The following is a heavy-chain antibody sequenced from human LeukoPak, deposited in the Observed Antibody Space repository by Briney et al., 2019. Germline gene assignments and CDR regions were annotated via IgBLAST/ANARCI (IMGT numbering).Heavy chain of an antibody. CDR1: GFTFGSYG. CDR2: IRYDGSNK. J-gene: IGHJ4*02. V-gene: IGHV3-30*02. Sequence: GGSLRLSCAASGFTFGSYGMHWVRQAPGKGLEWVAFIRYDGSNKYYADSVKGRFTISRDNSKNTLYLQMNSLRAEDTAVYYCTRDLSSSWANFDYWGQGTLVTVSS. CDR3: TRDLSSSWANFDY. D-gene: IGHD6-13*01.